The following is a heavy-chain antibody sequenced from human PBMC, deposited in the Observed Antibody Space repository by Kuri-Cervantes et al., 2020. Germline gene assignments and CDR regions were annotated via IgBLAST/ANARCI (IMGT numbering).Heavy chain of an antibody. D-gene: IGHD2-15*01. Sequence: SQTLSLTCAVSGGSVSSGGYSWSWIRQPPGKGLEWVGYIFHSGSTDYNPSLKSRVTISVDTSKNQFSLTLSSVTAADTAMYYCARGPYYCSGGSCFNWFDPWGQGTLVTVSS. CDR1: GGSVSSGGYS. CDR3: ARGPYYCSGGSCFNWFDP. J-gene: IGHJ5*02. CDR2: IFHSGST. V-gene: IGHV4-30-2*01.